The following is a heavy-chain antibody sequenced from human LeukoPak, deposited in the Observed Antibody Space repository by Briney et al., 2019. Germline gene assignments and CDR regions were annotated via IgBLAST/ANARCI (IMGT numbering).Heavy chain of an antibody. D-gene: IGHD2-2*01. V-gene: IGHV3-23*01. J-gene: IGHJ4*02. CDR3: AKDRTSVVSAAPDY. Sequence: GGSLRLSCAASGFTFSSYAMCWVRQAPGKGLEWVSVVSGSGGSTSYVDSVKGRFTISRDNSKNTLYLQMNSLRVEDTAVYYCAKDRTSVVSAAPDYWGQGTLVTVSS. CDR1: GFTFSSYA. CDR2: VSGSGGST.